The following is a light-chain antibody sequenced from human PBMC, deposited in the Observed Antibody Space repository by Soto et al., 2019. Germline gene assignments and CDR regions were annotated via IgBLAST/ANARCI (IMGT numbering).Light chain of an antibody. J-gene: IGKJ2*01. CDR3: LQYNSLPYA. CDR1: QNVNIW. Sequence: DIQVTQSPSTLPAFVGDRVILTCRATQNVNIWLARYQQRPRKAPKLLIYKTSSLESGVPSRFSGSGSGTEFTLTISSLETDDFGTYFCLQYNSLPYAFGQGTKLEIK. V-gene: IGKV1-5*03. CDR2: KTS.